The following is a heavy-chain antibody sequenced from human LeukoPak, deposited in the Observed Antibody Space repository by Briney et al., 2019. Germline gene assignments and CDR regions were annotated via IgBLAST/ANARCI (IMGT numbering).Heavy chain of an antibody. J-gene: IGHJ4*02. D-gene: IGHD5-12*01. CDR1: GFTFSSCA. CDR2: ISGGST. Sequence: GGSLRLSCAASGFTFSSCAMSWVRQAPGRGLEWVSAISGGSTYYADSVKGRFTISRDNSKNTLYLQMNSLRAEDTAVYYCVKEGSGYSGYDYFDYWGQGTLVTVSS. CDR3: VKEGSGYSGYDYFDY. V-gene: IGHV3-23*01.